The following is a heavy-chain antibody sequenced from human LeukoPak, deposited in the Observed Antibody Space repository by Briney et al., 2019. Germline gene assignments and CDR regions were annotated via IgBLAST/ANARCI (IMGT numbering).Heavy chain of an antibody. CDR1: GYTFTSYG. Sequence: ASVKVSCKASGYTFTSYGISWVRQAPGQGLEWMGWISAYNGNTNYAQKLQGRVTMTTDTSTSTAYMELRSLRSDDTAVYYCARGGGRRGAYYYDSSGYFPVDYWGQGTLVTVSS. J-gene: IGHJ4*02. V-gene: IGHV1-18*01. D-gene: IGHD3-22*01. CDR3: ARGGGRRGAYYYDSSGYFPVDY. CDR2: ISAYNGNT.